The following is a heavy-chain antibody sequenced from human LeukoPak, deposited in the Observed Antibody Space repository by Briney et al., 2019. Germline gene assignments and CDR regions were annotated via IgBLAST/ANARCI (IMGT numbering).Heavy chain of an antibody. Sequence: PGRSLRLSCAASGFTFNNYGMHWVRQAPGKGLEWVAAIWYDGSIQYYADSVKGRFTISRDNSKNTLYLQMDSLRAEDTAVYYCARAGYCSGGSCYRSDYWGQGTLVSVSS. CDR2: IWYDGSIQ. J-gene: IGHJ4*02. CDR3: ARAGYCSGGSCYRSDY. V-gene: IGHV3-33*08. D-gene: IGHD2-15*01. CDR1: GFTFNNYG.